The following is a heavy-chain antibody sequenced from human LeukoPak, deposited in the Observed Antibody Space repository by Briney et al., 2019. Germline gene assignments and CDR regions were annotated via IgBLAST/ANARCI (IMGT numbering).Heavy chain of an antibody. CDR2: IYYSGST. Sequence: PSETLSLTCTVSGGSISSSSYYWGWIRQPPGKGLEWIGSIYYSGSTYYNPSLKSRVTISVDTSKNQFSLKLSSVTAADTAVYYCARVIVAGGSPWFDPWGQGTLVTVSS. CDR1: GGSISSSSYY. D-gene: IGHD6-19*01. J-gene: IGHJ5*02. V-gene: IGHV4-39*07. CDR3: ARVIVAGGSPWFDP.